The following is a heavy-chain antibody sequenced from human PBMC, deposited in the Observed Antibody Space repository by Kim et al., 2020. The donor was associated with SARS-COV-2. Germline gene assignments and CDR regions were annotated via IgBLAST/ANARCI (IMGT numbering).Heavy chain of an antibody. CDR2: ISYDGSNK. J-gene: IGHJ1*01. V-gene: IGHV3-30*03. CDR3: VLHPGQQLARSEYFQH. CDR1: GFTFSSYG. D-gene: IGHD6-13*01. Sequence: GGSLRLSCAASGFTFSSYGMHWVRQAPGKGLEWVAVISYDGSNKYYADSVKGRFTISRDNSKNTLYLQMNSLRAEDTAVYYGVLHPGQQLARSEYFQHWGQGTLLTVSS.